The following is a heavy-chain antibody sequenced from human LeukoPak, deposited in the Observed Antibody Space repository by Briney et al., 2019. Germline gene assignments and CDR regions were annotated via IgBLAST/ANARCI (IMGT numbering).Heavy chain of an antibody. J-gene: IGHJ2*01. CDR2: INPDSGDT. D-gene: IGHD1-20*01. CDR3: AREQLTGYWFFDL. CDR1: GYTFTNHY. Sequence: ASVKVSCKSSGYTFTNHYIHWVRQAPGQGLEWMGWINPDSGDTIFPQKFQGRVTMTRDTSISTAYMELNSLTSDDTAIYFCAREQLTGYWFFDLSGRGTPVTVSS. V-gene: IGHV1-2*02.